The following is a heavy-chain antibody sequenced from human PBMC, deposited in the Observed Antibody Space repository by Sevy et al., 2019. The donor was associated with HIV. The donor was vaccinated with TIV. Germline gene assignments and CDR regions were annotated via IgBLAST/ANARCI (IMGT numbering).Heavy chain of an antibody. CDR1: GYTFTSYG. J-gene: IGHJ6*02. Sequence: ASVKVSCKASGYTFTSYGISWVRQAPGQGLEWMGWISAYNGNTNYAQKLQGRVTMTTDTSTSTAYMELRSLRSDDTAVYYCARVNPFGELRFYGMDVWGQGTTVTVSS. CDR2: ISAYNGNT. D-gene: IGHD3-10*01. CDR3: ARVNPFGELRFYGMDV. V-gene: IGHV1-18*01.